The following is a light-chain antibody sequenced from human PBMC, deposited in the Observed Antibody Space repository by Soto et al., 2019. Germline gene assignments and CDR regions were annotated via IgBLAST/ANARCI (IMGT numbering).Light chain of an antibody. CDR3: CAYADTFYV. CDR1: SSDVGSYKD. V-gene: IGLV2-11*01. J-gene: IGLJ1*01. Sequence: QSVLTQPRSVSGSPGQSVTISCTGTSSDVGSYKDVSWYQHHPGKVPKLMIYDVSERPSGVPDRFSGSKSGNTASLIISGLQAEDEANYYCCAYADTFYVFGTGTKVTVL. CDR2: DVS.